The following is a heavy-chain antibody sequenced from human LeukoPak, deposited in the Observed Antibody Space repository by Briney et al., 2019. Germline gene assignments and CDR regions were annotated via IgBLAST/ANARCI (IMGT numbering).Heavy chain of an antibody. J-gene: IGHJ5*02. D-gene: IGHD3-16*01. CDR3: AREGGIGWFDP. CDR2: ISAYNGNT. V-gene: IGHV1-18*01. CDR1: GYTFTSYG. Sequence: ASVKVSCKASGYTFTSYGISWVRQAPGQGLEWMGWISAYNGNTNYAQKLQGRVTMTTGTSTSTAYMELRSLRSDATAVYYCAREGGIGWFDPWGQGTLVTVSS.